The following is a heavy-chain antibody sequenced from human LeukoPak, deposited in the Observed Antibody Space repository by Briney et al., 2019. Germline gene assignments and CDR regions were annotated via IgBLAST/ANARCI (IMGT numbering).Heavy chain of an antibody. CDR3: ARDAVDTANAV. CDR2: INSDGSIT. Sequence: WGSLRLSCAASGFTFTTYWMHWGRPAPGKGVVWVSHINSDGSITSYADSVKGRFTISRDNAKNTLYLQMNSLRAEDTAVYYCARDAVDTANAVWGQGTTVTVSS. J-gene: IGHJ6*02. V-gene: IGHV3-74*01. D-gene: IGHD5-18*01. CDR1: GFTFTTYW.